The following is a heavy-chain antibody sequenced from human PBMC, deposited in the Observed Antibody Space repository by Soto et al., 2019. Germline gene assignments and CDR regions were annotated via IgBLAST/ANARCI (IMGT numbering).Heavy chain of an antibody. CDR2: INHFGST. J-gene: IGHJ5*02. D-gene: IGHD6-6*01. V-gene: IGHV4-34*01. Sequence: PSETLSLTCAVYGGSFSDYYWSWIRQPPGKGLEWIGEINHFGSTNYNPSLKSRVTISIDTSKNQFSLKLSSVTAADTAVYYCARQLWGIAARLLWLDPWGQGTLVTVSS. CDR1: GGSFSDYY. CDR3: ARQLWGIAARLLWLDP.